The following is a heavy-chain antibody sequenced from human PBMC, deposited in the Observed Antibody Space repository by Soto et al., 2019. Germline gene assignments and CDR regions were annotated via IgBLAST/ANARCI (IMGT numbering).Heavy chain of an antibody. CDR2: THTSGNT. CDR3: ARADSSGWFYFDY. D-gene: IGHD6-19*01. CDR1: GGSISGSY. J-gene: IGHJ4*02. Sequence: QVQLQESGPGLVRPSETLSLTCSVSGGSISGSYWSRLRQPPGKGLQWIGHTHTSGNTDYNPSLKSRLSISVDTYKTQFSLNLSSVTAAHTAIYYCARADSSGWFYFDYWGQGTLVAVSS. V-gene: IGHV4-4*09.